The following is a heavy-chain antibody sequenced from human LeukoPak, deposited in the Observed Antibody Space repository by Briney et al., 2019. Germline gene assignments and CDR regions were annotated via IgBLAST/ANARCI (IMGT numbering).Heavy chain of an antibody. CDR2: IYSGGTT. Sequence: GGSLRLSCEVSGFPVRSRYMTWVRQPPGKGLECVAVIYSGGTTYHIDSVKGRFTISRDISKSTMYLEMNNLRVEDTAIYYCGGLGGGPSDGRWGQGTLVTVSS. CDR3: GGLGGGPSDGR. CDR1: GFPVRSRY. D-gene: IGHD3-16*01. J-gene: IGHJ4*02. V-gene: IGHV3-53*01.